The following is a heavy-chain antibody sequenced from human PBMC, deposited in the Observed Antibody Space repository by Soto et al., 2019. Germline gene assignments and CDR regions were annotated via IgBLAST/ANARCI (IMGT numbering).Heavy chain of an antibody. CDR2: IKSKTDGGTT. D-gene: IGHD2-2*01. CDR3: TTAGWDQLLPMLYFDY. CDR1: GFTFSNAW. J-gene: IGHJ4*02. Sequence: EVQLVESGGGLVKPGGSLRLSCAASGFTFSNAWMSWVRQAPGKGLEWVGRIKSKTDGGTTDYAAPVKGRFTISRDDSNNTLYLQMNSLKTEDTAVYYCTTAGWDQLLPMLYFDYWGQGTLVTVSS. V-gene: IGHV3-15*01.